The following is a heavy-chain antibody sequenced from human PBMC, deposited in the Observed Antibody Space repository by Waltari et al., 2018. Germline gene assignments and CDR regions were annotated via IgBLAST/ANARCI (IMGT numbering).Heavy chain of an antibody. V-gene: IGHV3-21*01. D-gene: IGHD2-2*01. Sequence: EVQLVESGGGLVKPGGSLRLSCAASGFTFSGYSMNWVRQAPGKGLECVSSISSSSNYIYYADSVKGRFTISRDNAKNSLYLQMDSLRAEDTAVYYCARVTKYQLLGAFDIWGQGTMVTVSS. CDR1: GFTFSGYS. J-gene: IGHJ3*02. CDR3: ARVTKYQLLGAFDI. CDR2: ISSSSNYI.